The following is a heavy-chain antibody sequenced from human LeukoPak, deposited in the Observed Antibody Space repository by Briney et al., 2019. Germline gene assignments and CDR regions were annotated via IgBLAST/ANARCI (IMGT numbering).Heavy chain of an antibody. D-gene: IGHD3-3*01. J-gene: IGHJ6*03. CDR3: ARPNYDFWSGYYPEYYYYYYYMDV. Sequence: SVKVSCKASGGTFSSYAISWVRQAPGQGLEWMGGIIPIFGTANYAQKFQGRVTITADKSTSTAYMELSSLRSEDMAVYYCARPNYDFWSGYYPEYYYYYYYMDVWGKGTTVTVSS. V-gene: IGHV1-69*06. CDR1: GGTFSSYA. CDR2: IIPIFGTA.